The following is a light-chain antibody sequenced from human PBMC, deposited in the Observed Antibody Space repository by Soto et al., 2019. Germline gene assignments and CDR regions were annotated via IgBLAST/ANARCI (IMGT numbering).Light chain of an antibody. CDR2: ATS. J-gene: IGKJ1*01. Sequence: EIVLTQSPGTLSSSPGESATLSCRASQSLDNRYFAWYQHKPGQAPRLLIYATSSRATGIPDRFGGSGSGTDFTLTINRLEPEDFAVYYCQQYFASSWTFGQGTKVDIK. CDR1: QSLDNRY. V-gene: IGKV3-20*01. CDR3: QQYFASSWT.